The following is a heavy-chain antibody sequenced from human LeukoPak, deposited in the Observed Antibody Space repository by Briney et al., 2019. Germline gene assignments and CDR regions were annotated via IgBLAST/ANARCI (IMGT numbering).Heavy chain of an antibody. CDR1: GYTFTNYY. Sequence: GSSVTVSCKASGYTFTNYYMHWVRQAPGQGLEWMGWINPSSGGTDYAQKFQGRVTMTRDTSISTAYMELSSLKSDDTAVYYCARDGVYSRSFDAFDIWGQGTMVTVSS. D-gene: IGHD6-13*01. V-gene: IGHV1-2*02. J-gene: IGHJ3*02. CDR2: INPSSGGT. CDR3: ARDGVYSRSFDAFDI.